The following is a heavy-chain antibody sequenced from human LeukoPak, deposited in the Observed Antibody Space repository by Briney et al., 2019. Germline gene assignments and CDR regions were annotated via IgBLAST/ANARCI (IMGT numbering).Heavy chain of an antibody. CDR2: INHSGST. Sequence: SETLSLTCAVYGGSFSGYYWSWIRQPPGKGLEWIGEINHSGSTNYNPSLKSRVTISVDTSKNQFSLKLSSVTAADTAVYYCARGRQWPPFYYYYYGMDVWRQGTTVTVSS. V-gene: IGHV4-34*01. CDR1: GGSFSGYY. J-gene: IGHJ6*02. CDR3: ARGRQWPPFYYYYYGMDV. D-gene: IGHD6-19*01.